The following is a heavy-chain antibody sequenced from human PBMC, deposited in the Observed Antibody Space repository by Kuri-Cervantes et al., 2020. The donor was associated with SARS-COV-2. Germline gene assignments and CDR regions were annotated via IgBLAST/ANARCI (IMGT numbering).Heavy chain of an antibody. CDR3: ASSAVDRSGDAFDI. V-gene: IGHV4-59*11. D-gene: IGHD2-2*01. CDR2: IYYSGST. CDR1: GGSIGSHY. Sequence: GSLRLSCTVSGGSIGSHYWSWIRQPPGKGLEWIGYIYYSGSTNYNPSLKSRVTISVDRSKNQFSLKLSSVTAADTAVYYCASSAVDRSGDAFDIWGQGTMVTVSS. J-gene: IGHJ3*02.